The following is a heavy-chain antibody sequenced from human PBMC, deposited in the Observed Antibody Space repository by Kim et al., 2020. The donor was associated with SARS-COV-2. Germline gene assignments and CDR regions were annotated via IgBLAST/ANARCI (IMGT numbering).Heavy chain of an antibody. Sequence: SETLSLTCTVSGGSISSYYWSWIRQPPGKGLEWIGYIYYSGSTNYNPSLKSRVTISVDTSKNQFSLKLSSVTAADTAVYYCARQSCSSTSCYCDYWGQGTLVTVSS. CDR1: GGSISSYY. CDR2: IYYSGST. D-gene: IGHD2-2*01. V-gene: IGHV4-59*01. J-gene: IGHJ4*02. CDR3: ARQSCSSTSCYCDY.